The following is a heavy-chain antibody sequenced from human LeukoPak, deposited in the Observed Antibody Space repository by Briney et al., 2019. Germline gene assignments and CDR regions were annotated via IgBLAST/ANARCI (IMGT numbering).Heavy chain of an antibody. J-gene: IGHJ4*02. Sequence: PSETLSLTCTVSGGSISSYYWSWIRQPPGKGLEWIGYIYYSGSTNYNPSLKGRVTISVDTSKNQFSLKLSSVTAADTAVYYCARSDPRSGGSCYYWGQGTLVTVSS. D-gene: IGHD2-15*01. CDR2: IYYSGST. CDR3: ARSDPRSGGSCYY. CDR1: GGSISSYY. V-gene: IGHV4-59*01.